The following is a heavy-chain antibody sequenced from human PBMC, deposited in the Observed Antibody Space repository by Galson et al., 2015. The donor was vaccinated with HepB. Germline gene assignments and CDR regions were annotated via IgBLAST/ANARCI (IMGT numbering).Heavy chain of an antibody. J-gene: IGHJ6*03. CDR2: IIPIFGTA. D-gene: IGHD5-18*01. CDR1: GGTFSSYA. V-gene: IGHV1-69*13. Sequence: SVKVSCKASGGTFSSYAISWVRQAPGQGLEWMGGIIPIFGTANYAQKFQGRVTITADESTSTAYMELSSLRSEDTAVYYCASSRTLQDTAMVSYYYYYMDVRGKGTTVTVSS. CDR3: ASSRTLQDTAMVSYYYYYMDV.